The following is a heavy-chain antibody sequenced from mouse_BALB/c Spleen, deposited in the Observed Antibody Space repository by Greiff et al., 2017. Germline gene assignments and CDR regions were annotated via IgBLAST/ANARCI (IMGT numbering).Heavy chain of an antibody. CDR1: GYTFTSYW. Sequence: VQLQQSGAELAKPGASVKMSCKASGYTFTSYWMHWVKQRPGQGLEWIGYINPSTGYTEYNQKFKDKATLTADKSSSTAYMQLSSLTSEDSAVYYCARTRYDEAWFAYWGQGTLVTVSA. CDR3: ARTRYDEAWFAY. CDR2: INPSTGYT. V-gene: IGHV1-7*01. D-gene: IGHD2-14*01. J-gene: IGHJ3*01.